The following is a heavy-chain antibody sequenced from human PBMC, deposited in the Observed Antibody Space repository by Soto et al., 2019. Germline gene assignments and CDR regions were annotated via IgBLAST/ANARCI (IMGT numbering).Heavy chain of an antibody. CDR1: GFTFSSYG. V-gene: IGHV3-30*18. J-gene: IGHJ6*02. CDR3: AKDLLPTEYYYYGMDV. CDR2: ISYDGSNK. Sequence: ESGGGVVQPGRSLRLSCAASGFTFSSYGMHWVRQAPGKGLEWVAVISYDGSNKYYADSVKGRFTISRDNSKNTLYLQMNSLRAEDTAVYYCAKDLLPTEYYYYGMDVWGQGTTVTVSS.